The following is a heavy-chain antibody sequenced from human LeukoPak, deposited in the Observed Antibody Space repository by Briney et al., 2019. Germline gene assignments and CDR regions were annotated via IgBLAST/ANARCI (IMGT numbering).Heavy chain of an antibody. D-gene: IGHD1-26*01. J-gene: IGHJ5*02. CDR3: ARELVGAIWFDP. CDR1: GGSISSYY. Sequence: SETLSLTCTVSGGSISSYYWSWIRQPPGKGLEWIGYIYYSGSTNYNPSLKSRVTISVDTSKNQFSLKLSSVTAADTAVYYCARELVGAIWFDPWGQGTLVTVSA. V-gene: IGHV4-59*01. CDR2: IYYSGST.